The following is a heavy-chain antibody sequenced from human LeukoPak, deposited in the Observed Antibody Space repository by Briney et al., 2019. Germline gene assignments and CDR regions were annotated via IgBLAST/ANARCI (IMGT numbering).Heavy chain of an antibody. CDR3: ARGRFNYDSTGYSSFYY. Sequence: GGSLRLSCAASGVTFSGYWMSWVRQAPGKGLEWVANIKEDGSEKYYVDSVKGRFTISRDNARNSVYLQMSSLRAEDAAVYYCARGRFNYDSTGYSSFYYWGQGTLVTVSS. J-gene: IGHJ4*02. CDR1: GVTFSGYW. V-gene: IGHV3-7*01. D-gene: IGHD3-22*01. CDR2: IKEDGSEK.